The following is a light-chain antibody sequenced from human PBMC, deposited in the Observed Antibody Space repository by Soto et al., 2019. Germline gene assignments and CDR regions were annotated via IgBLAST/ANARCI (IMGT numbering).Light chain of an antibody. CDR1: SSDVGGYEY. J-gene: IGLJ2*01. CDR3: SSYAGSNNRHVL. CDR2: EVI. V-gene: IGLV2-8*01. Sequence: QSALTQPPSASGSPGQSVTISCTGSSSDVGGYEYVSWYQQHPGKAPKLIIYEVIKRPSGVPDRFSGSKSGNTASLTVSGLQAEDEADYCGSSYAGSNNRHVLFGGGTKLTVL.